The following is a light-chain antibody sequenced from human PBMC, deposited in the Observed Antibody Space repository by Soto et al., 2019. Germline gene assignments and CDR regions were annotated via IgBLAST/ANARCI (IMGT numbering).Light chain of an antibody. CDR2: DAS. V-gene: IGKV3-20*01. Sequence: EIVLTQSTDTLALSPGEGATLSSRAVQSVSSYLAWYQQKPGQAPRLLIYDASSRATGIPDRFSGGGSGTDFTLTISRLEPEDFAVYYCQQFSSYPLTFGGGTKVDIK. J-gene: IGKJ4*01. CDR3: QQFSSYPLT. CDR1: QSVSSY.